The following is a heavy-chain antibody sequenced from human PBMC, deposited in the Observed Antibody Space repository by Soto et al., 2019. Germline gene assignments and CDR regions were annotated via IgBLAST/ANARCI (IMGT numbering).Heavy chain of an antibody. CDR3: VRDGGRSLASVRFDY. V-gene: IGHV1-2*02. J-gene: IGHJ4*02. D-gene: IGHD6-19*01. CDR2: INPDSGIT. CDR1: GYSFTGYY. Sequence: QVQLVQSGADVRKPGASVKVSCNSSGYSFTGYYIHWVRQAPGQGLEWMGWINPDSGITNKAQKFQGRVTLTGDTSINTAYMELSGLTSDDTAVYYCVRDGGRSLASVRFDYWGQGTLVIVSS.